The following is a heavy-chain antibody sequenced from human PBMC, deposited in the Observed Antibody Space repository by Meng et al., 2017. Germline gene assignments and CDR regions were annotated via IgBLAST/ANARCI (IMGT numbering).Heavy chain of an antibody. J-gene: IGHJ3*02. CDR1: GGSISSGGYY. V-gene: IGHV4-31*01. Sequence: VHLQGSGPGLVKPLQTLSLTCTVSGGSISSGGYYWSWIRQHPGKGLEWIGYIYYSGSTYYNPSLKSLVTISVDTSKNQFSLKLSSVTAADTAVYYCARTVTSLVLDIWGQGTMVTVPS. D-gene: IGHD4-17*01. CDR2: IYYSGST. CDR3: ARTVTSLVLDI.